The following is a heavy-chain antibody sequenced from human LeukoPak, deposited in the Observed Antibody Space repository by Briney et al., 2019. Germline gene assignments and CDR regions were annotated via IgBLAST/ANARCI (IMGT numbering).Heavy chain of an antibody. D-gene: IGHD3-10*01. CDR3: AREGDLWFGELSFDY. J-gene: IGHJ4*02. V-gene: IGHV3-20*04. CDR1: GFTFDDYG. Sequence: PGGSLRLSCAASGFTFDDYGMSWVRQAPGKGLEWVSGINRNGGSTGYADSVKGRFTISRDNAKNSLYLQMNSLRAEDTALYYCAREGDLWFGELSFDYWGQGTLVTVSS. CDR2: INRNGGST.